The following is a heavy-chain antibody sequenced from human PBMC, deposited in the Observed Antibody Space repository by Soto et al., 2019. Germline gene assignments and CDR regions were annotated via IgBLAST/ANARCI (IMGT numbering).Heavy chain of an antibody. V-gene: IGHV1-46*01. CDR2: INPSGGST. J-gene: IGHJ1*01. CDR3: ERGPSADSSGYYYFQH. D-gene: IGHD3-22*01. CDR1: GYTFTSYY. Sequence: ASVKVSCKASGYTFTSYYMHWVRQAPGQGLEWMGIINPSGGSTSYAQKFQGRVTMTRDTSTSTVYMELSSLRSEDTAVYYCERGPSADSSGYYYFQHWGQGTLVTVSS.